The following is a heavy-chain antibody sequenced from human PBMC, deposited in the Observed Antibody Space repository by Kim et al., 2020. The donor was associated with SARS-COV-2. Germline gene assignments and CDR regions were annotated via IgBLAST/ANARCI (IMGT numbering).Heavy chain of an antibody. CDR1: GGSITSGGYY. CDR3: AREGPYPRGYSGYE. CDR2: IYYSGST. D-gene: IGHD5-12*01. V-gene: IGHV4-31*03. Sequence: SETLSLTCTVSGGSITSGGYYWSWIRQHPGKGLEWIGYIYYSGSTYYNPYLKSRVTISVDTSKNQFSLKLSSVTAADTAVYYCAREGPYPRGYSGYEWGQGTLVTVSS. J-gene: IGHJ4*02.